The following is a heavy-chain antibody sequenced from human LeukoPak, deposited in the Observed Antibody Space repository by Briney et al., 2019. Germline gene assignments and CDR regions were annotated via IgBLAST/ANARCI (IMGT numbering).Heavy chain of an antibody. Sequence: ASVTVSCKASGYTFADYYIHWVRQAPGQGLEWMGWIYPKSGGTNSAQKFQGRVTMTRDTSISTAYMELSRLKFYDTAVYYCARVSTSGYRDWLDPWGQGTLVTVSS. CDR1: GYTFADYY. V-gene: IGHV1-2*02. CDR2: IYPKSGGT. CDR3: ARVSTSGYRDWLDP. J-gene: IGHJ5*02. D-gene: IGHD3-9*01.